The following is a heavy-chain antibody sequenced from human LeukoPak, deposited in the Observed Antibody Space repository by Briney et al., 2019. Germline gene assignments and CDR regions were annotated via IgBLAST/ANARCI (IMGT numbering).Heavy chain of an antibody. J-gene: IGHJ5*02. Sequence: KPSETLSLTCAVYGGSFSGYYWSWIRQPPGKGLEWIGEINHSGSTNYNPSLKSRVTISVDTSKNQFSLKLSSVTAADTAVYYCARGLVSHCSSTSCYTSGGNWFDPWGLGTLVTVSS. V-gene: IGHV4-34*01. CDR1: GGSFSGYY. D-gene: IGHD2-2*02. CDR2: INHSGST. CDR3: ARGLVSHCSSTSCYTSGGNWFDP.